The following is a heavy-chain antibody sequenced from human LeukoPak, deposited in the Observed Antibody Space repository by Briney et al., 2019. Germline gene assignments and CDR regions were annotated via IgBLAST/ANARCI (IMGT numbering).Heavy chain of an antibody. CDR2: ISNTGRT. J-gene: IGHJ4*02. D-gene: IGHD7-27*01. CDR3: AKDWVF. V-gene: IGHV3-23*01. CDR1: GFSFSSYA. Sequence: GGSLRLSCAASGFSFSSYAMNWVGHAPGKGLEGVSAISNTGRTSYADSVKGRLTIPRDNTKNTLYLQMNNLTAEDTAIYYCAKDWVFWGQGTLVTVSS.